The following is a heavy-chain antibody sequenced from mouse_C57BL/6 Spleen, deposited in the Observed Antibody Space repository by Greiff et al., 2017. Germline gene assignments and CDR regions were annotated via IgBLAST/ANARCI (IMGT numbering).Heavy chain of an antibody. CDR2: IDPSDSET. V-gene: IGHV1-52*01. D-gene: IGHD2-2*01. CDR3: ARSWGLRLYYFDY. CDR1: GYTFTSYW. Sequence: QVQLQQPGAELVRPGSSVKLSCKASGYTFTSYWMHWVKQRPIQGLEWIGNIDPSDSETHYNQKFKDKATLTVDKSSSTAYMQLSSLTSEDSAVYYCARSWGLRLYYFDYWGQGTTLTVSS. J-gene: IGHJ2*01.